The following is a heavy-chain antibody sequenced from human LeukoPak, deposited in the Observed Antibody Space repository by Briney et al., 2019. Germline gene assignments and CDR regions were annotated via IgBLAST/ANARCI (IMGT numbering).Heavy chain of an antibody. V-gene: IGHV1-2*06. CDR3: ARSGQPGYGDSSWGY. D-gene: IGHD4-17*01. CDR1: GYTFTGYY. CDR2: INPNSGGT. J-gene: IGHJ4*02. Sequence: ASVKVSCKASGYTFTGYYMHWVRQAPGQGLEWMGRINPNSGGTNYAQKFQGRVTMTRDTSISTAYMELSRLRSDDTAVYYCARSGQPGYGDSSWGYWGQGTLVTVSS.